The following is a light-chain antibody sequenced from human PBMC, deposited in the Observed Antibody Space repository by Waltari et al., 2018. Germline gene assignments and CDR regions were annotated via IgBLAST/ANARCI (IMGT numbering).Light chain of an antibody. CDR1: QGVSSY. V-gene: IGKV1-9*01. CDR3: QQLNSFPPT. Sequence: DIQLTQYPSFLSASVGDRVTITCRASQGVSSYLAWYQQKPGTAPKLLLYAASTLQSGVPSRFSGSGSGTEFTLTISSLQPEDCAAYYCQQLNSFPPTFGPGTKVDIK. J-gene: IGKJ3*01. CDR2: AAS.